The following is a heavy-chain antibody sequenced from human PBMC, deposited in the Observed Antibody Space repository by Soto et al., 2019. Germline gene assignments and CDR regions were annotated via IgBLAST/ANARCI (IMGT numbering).Heavy chain of an antibody. J-gene: IGHJ4*02. V-gene: IGHV3-33*01. D-gene: IGHD2-15*01. CDR2: IWYDGSKK. Sequence: QVQLVESGGGVVQPGRSLRLSCAASGFTFSSYGMHWVRQAPGKGLEWVAVIWYDGSKKYYADSVKGRFTISRDNSKNTRYLQMNSLRAEDTAVYYCARDRTATLDYWGQGTLVTVSS. CDR3: ARDRTATLDY. CDR1: GFTFSSYG.